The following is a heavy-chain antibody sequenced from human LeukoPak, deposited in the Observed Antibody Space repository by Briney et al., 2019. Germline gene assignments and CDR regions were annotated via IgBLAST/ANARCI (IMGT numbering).Heavy chain of an antibody. V-gene: IGHV3-74*01. CDR3: ARDMTGYYDG. Sequence: GGALRLSCAASGFTLSSYWVHWVRPTPGKGQVWVSRINRDGSSTSYADSVKGRFTISRDNAKNTVYLEMNSLRAEDTAVYHCARDMTGYYDGWGQGTLVTVSS. CDR2: INRDGSST. CDR1: GFTLSSYW. J-gene: IGHJ4*02. D-gene: IGHD3-9*01.